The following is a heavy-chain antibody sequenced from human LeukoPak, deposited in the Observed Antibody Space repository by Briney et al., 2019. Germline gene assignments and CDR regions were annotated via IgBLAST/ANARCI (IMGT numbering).Heavy chain of an antibody. CDR2: INPSGGST. D-gene: IGHD6-19*01. Sequence: ASVKVSCKASGYTFTSYYMHWVRQAPGQGLEWMGIINPSGGSTSYAQKFQGRVTMTRDTSTSTAYMELRSLRSDDTAVYYCARYGIAVADWGQGTLVTVSS. V-gene: IGHV1-46*01. CDR1: GYTFTSYY. J-gene: IGHJ4*02. CDR3: ARYGIAVAD.